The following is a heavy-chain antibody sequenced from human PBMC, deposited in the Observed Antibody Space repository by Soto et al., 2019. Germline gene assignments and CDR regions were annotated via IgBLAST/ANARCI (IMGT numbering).Heavy chain of an antibody. Sequence: GGSLRLSCVASGFSLSDYAVYWVRQAPGKGLEWVSFISSDSRTIYYADSVEGRFTVSRDNARNSVSLQMDGLRDEDAAVYYCARIKLVEWFFINVDVYDMDVWGQGTPVTVSS. CDR1: GFSLSDYA. J-gene: IGHJ6*01. CDR2: ISSDSRTI. V-gene: IGHV3-48*02. D-gene: IGHD3-3*01. CDR3: ARIKLVEWFFINVDVYDMDV.